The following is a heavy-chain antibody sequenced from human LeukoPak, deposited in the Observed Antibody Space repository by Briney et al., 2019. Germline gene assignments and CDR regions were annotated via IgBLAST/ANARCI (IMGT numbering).Heavy chain of an antibody. D-gene: IGHD1-14*01. CDR3: ARGRGNRGDY. CDR2: VYSGGST. CDR1: GFTGNSIY. Sequence: GVSLRLSCSACGFTGNSIYMGWVRQAPGKGLAGVAVVYSGGSTYYADSVKGRFTISRDNSKNTLYLQMNSLRAEETAVYYCARGRGNRGDYWGQGTLVTVSS. V-gene: IGHV3-66*01. J-gene: IGHJ4*02.